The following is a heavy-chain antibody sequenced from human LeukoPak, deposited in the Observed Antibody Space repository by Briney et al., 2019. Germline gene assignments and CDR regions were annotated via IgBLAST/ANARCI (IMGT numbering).Heavy chain of an antibody. Sequence: PGGSLRLSCAASGFTFSGYAMSWVRQAPGKGLEWVSALSGGGDTTYYADSVKGRFTISRDNSKNTLYLQMNSLRAEDTAVYYCAKGKPSVTTEFDYWGQGTLVTVSS. CDR1: GFTFSGYA. D-gene: IGHD4-17*01. CDR2: LSGGGDTT. CDR3: AKGKPSVTTEFDY. V-gene: IGHV3-23*01. J-gene: IGHJ4*02.